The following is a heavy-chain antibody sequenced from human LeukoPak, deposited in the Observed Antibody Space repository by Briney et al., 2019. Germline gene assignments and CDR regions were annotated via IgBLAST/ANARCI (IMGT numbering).Heavy chain of an antibody. CDR2: INPSGGST. CDR3: AREMRYYDSSGYTPLDY. D-gene: IGHD3-22*01. Sequence: ASVKVSCKASGYTFTSYYMHWVRQAPGQGLEWMGIINPSGGSTSYAQKFQGRVTMTRDTSMSTVYMELSSLRSEDTAVYYCAREMRYYDSSGYTPLDYWGQGTLVTVSS. J-gene: IGHJ4*02. V-gene: IGHV1-46*01. CDR1: GYTFTSYY.